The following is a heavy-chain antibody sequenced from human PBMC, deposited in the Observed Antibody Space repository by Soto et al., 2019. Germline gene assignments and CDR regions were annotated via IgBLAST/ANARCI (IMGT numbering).Heavy chain of an antibody. CDR3: ARDSAPITIFGVVIIGFFDY. CDR1: GFTFSSYA. D-gene: IGHD3-3*01. J-gene: IGHJ4*02. Sequence: GGSLRLSCAASGFTFSSYAMHWVRQAPGKGLEWVAVISYDGSNKYYADSVKGRFTISRDNSKNTLYLQVNSLRAEDTAVYYCARDSAPITIFGVVIIGFFDYWGQGTLVTV. CDR2: ISYDGSNK. V-gene: IGHV3-30-3*01.